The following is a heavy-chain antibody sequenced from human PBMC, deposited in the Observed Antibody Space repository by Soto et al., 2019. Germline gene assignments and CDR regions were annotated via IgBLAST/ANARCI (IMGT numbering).Heavy chain of an antibody. CDR2: IGAADDP. D-gene: IGHD2-15*01. V-gene: IGHV3-13*05. Sequence: GGSLRLSCAASGFTFSAYDMHWVRQTTGKGLEWVSAIGAADDPYYLGSVKGRFTISRENAKNSLYLQMDSLRAEDTAVYYCARAYSGRLPRRADYYFAMDVWGQGTTVTVSS. J-gene: IGHJ6*02. CDR1: GFTFSAYD. CDR3: ARAYSGRLPRRADYYFAMDV.